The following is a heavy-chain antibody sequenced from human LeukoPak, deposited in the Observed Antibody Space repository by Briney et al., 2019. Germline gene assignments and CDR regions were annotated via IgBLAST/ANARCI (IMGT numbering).Heavy chain of an antibody. V-gene: IGHV5-51*01. CDR1: GDSFTNYW. CDR3: ARGMTSFDY. CDR2: IYRGDSDT. Sequence: HGESLNISCKGSGDSFTNYWIAWVRPTPGKGREWMGIIYRGDSDTRYSPSFQGQVTISAEKSFSTAYLQWSSLKASDTAIYYCARGMTSFDYWAQGTLVTVSS. D-gene: IGHD1-14*01. J-gene: IGHJ4*02.